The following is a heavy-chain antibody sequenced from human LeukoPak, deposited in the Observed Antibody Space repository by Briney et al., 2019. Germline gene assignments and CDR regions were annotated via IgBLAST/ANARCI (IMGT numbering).Heavy chain of an antibody. CDR3: ARAGDGSGSYDNADYDY. CDR2: IYISGST. D-gene: IGHD3-10*01. J-gene: IGHJ4*02. Sequence: ESGPTLVKPSQTLSLTCTVSGSSSSSGNYYWSWIRQPAGKGLEWIGRIYISGSTNYNPSLKSRVTMSIDTSKNQFSLKLSSVTAADTAVYYCARAGDGSGSYDNADYDYWGQGTLVTVSS. V-gene: IGHV4-61*02. CDR1: GSSSSSGNYY.